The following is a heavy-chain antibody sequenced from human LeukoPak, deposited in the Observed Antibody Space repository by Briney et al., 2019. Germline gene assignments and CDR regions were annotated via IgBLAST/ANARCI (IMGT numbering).Heavy chain of an antibody. CDR3: ARARYCDY. Sequence: GGSLRLSCATSGFSLSSYWMIWVRQAPGKGLEWVANINQDGSEKNYVDSVKGRFTISRDNAKNSLYLQMNSLRAEDTAVYFCARARYCDYWGQGTLVTVSS. J-gene: IGHJ4*02. D-gene: IGHD2-15*01. V-gene: IGHV3-7*01. CDR2: INQDGSEK. CDR1: GFSLSSYW.